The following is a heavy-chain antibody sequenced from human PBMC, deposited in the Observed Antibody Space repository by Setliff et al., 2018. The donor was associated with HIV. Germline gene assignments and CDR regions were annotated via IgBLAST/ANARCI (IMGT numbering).Heavy chain of an antibody. CDR3: ATQRDIVMVPGQGGFDI. CDR2: ISVYNGNT. CDR1: TYTFSSYV. Sequence: GASVKVSCKASTYTFSSYVINWVRQAPGQGLEWMGRISVYNGNTIYAQKPQGRVIMTTDTSTSTAYMELRSLRSDDTVMYYCATQRDIVMVPGQGGFDIWAQGTMVTVSS. D-gene: IGHD2-2*01. V-gene: IGHV1-18*01. J-gene: IGHJ3*02.